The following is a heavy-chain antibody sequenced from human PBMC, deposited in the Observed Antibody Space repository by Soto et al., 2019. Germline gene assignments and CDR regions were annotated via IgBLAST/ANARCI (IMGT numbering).Heavy chain of an antibody. Sequence: SDPLSPTSTFSGRSISIGEYYRSWTRQPPGEGLEWIGNIYYSGTTYNNPSLKSRVTISVDTSNNQFSLKLSSVTAADTAVYYCARDGGFCTNGVCPVYYYYGMDVWGQGTTVTVS. D-gene: IGHD2-8*01. CDR1: GRSISIGEYY. CDR3: ARDGGFCTNGVCPVYYYYGMDV. J-gene: IGHJ6*02. CDR2: IYYSGTT. V-gene: IGHV4-30-4*02.